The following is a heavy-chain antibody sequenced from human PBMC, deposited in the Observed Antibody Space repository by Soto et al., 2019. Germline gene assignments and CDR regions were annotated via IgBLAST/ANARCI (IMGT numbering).Heavy chain of an antibody. CDR2: INPNSGGT. J-gene: IGHJ6*02. Sequence: ASVKVSCKASGYTFTGYYMHWVRQAPGQGLEWMGWINPNSGGTNYAQKFQGWVTMTRDTSISTAYMELSRLRSDDTAVYYCARGGGFVVVPAAYPASYYYGMDVWGQATTVTVSS. CDR3: ARGGGFVVVPAAYPASYYYGMDV. CDR1: GYTFTGYY. D-gene: IGHD2-2*01. V-gene: IGHV1-2*04.